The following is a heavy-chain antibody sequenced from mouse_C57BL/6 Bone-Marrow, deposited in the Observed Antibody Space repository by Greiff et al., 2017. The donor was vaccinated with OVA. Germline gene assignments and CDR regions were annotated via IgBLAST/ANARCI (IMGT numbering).Heavy chain of an antibody. CDR2: IHPNSGST. CDR3: ARWRPYWYFDV. J-gene: IGHJ1*03. Sequence: QVQLQQPGAELVKPGASVKLSCKASGYTFTSYWMHWVKQRPGQGLEWIGMIHPNSGSTNYNEKFKSKATLTVDKSSSTAYMQLSSLTSEDSAVYYCARWRPYWYFDVWGTGTTVTVSS. CDR1: GYTFTSYW. V-gene: IGHV1-64*01.